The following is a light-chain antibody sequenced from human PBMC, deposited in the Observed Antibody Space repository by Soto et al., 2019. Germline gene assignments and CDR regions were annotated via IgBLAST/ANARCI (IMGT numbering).Light chain of an antibody. Sequence: EIVLTQSPGTLSLSPGERATLSCRASQSVSSSYLACYQQKPGQATRLLIYGASSRATGIPDRFSGSGSGTDFTLTISRLEPEDFAVYYCQQYASSPLTFGGGTKVEIK. J-gene: IGKJ4*01. CDR1: QSVSSSY. CDR2: GAS. CDR3: QQYASSPLT. V-gene: IGKV3-20*01.